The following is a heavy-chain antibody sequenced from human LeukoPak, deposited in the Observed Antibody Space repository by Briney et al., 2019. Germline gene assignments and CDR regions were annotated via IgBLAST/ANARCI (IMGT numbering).Heavy chain of an antibody. D-gene: IGHD3-10*01. CDR3: ARDDHGSGSSVAKPIAY. J-gene: IGHJ4*02. V-gene: IGHV3-30-3*01. Sequence: GGSLRLSCAASGFIFSSFAMHWVRQAPGKGLEWVAVISYAGGNKYYADSVKGRFTISRDNAKNSLYLQMNSLRAEDTAVYYCARDDHGSGSSVAKPIAYWGQGTLVTVSS. CDR1: GFIFSSFA. CDR2: ISYAGGNK.